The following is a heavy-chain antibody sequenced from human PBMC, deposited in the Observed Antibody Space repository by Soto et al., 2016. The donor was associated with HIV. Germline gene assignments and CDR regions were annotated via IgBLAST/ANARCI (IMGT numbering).Heavy chain of an antibody. V-gene: IGHV1-8*01. CDR1: GYTFSSYD. D-gene: IGHD3-22*01. CDR2: MNPESGNT. CDR3: ARGWGSGYYSAFDI. Sequence: QVQLVQSGAEVKKPGASVTVSCKASGYTFSSYDINWVRQVTGQGLEWMGWMNPESGNTGYAQKFQGRVTFIRNTSISTASMQLSSLRSEDTAVYYCARGWGSGYYSAFDIWGQGTMVTVSS. J-gene: IGHJ3*02.